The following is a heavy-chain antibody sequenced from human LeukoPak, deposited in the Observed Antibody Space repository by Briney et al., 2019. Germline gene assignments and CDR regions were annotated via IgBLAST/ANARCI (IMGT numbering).Heavy chain of an antibody. V-gene: IGHV3-20*04. CDR2: INWNGGST. J-gene: IGHJ4*02. D-gene: IGHD5-18*01. CDR3: ARDLNTAMSDY. Sequence: GGSLRLSCAAPGFTFDDYGMSWVRQAPGKGLEWVSGINWNGGSTGYADSVKGRFTISRDNAKNSLYLQMNSLRAEDMALYYCARDLNTAMSDYWGQGTLVTVSS. CDR1: GFTFDDYG.